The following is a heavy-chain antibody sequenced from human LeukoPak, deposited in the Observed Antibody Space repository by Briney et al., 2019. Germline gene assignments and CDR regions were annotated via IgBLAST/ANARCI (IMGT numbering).Heavy chain of an antibody. D-gene: IGHD4-23*01. Sequence: PSETLSLTXAVYGGSFSGYYWSWIRQPPGKGLEWIGEINHSGSTNYNPSLKSRVTISVDTSKNQFSLKLSSVTAADTAVYYCAREDPRYGGNPSYWGQGTLVTVSS. CDR2: INHSGST. J-gene: IGHJ4*02. V-gene: IGHV4-34*01. CDR3: AREDPRYGGNPSY. CDR1: GGSFSGYY.